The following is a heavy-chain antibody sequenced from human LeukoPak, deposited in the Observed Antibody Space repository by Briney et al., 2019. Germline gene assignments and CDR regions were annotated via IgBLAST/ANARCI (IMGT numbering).Heavy chain of an antibody. CDR2: ISYDGSNK. V-gene: IGHV3-30-3*01. J-gene: IGHJ6*02. CDR3: ARDRCSSTSCYYYYGMDV. CDR1: GFTFSSYA. Sequence: GRSLRLSCAASGFTFSSYAMHWVRQAPGKGLEWVAVISYDGSNKYYADSVKGRFTISRDNSKNTLYLQTNSLRAEDTAVYYCARDRCSSTSCYYYYGMDVWGQGTTVTVSS. D-gene: IGHD2-2*01.